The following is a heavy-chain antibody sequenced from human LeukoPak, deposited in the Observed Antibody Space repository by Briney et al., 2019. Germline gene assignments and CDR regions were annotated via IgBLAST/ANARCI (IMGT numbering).Heavy chain of an antibody. J-gene: IGHJ5*02. D-gene: IGHD3-10*01. CDR2: INHSGST. CDR3: ARGGYYGSGNDFRFDP. V-gene: IGHV4-34*01. CDR1: GGSFSGYY. Sequence: SETLSLTCAVYGGSFSGYYWSWIRQPPGKGLEWIGEINHSGSTNYKPSLKSRVTISVDTSKNQFSLKLRSVTAADTAVYYCARGGYYGSGNDFRFDPWGQGTLVTVSS.